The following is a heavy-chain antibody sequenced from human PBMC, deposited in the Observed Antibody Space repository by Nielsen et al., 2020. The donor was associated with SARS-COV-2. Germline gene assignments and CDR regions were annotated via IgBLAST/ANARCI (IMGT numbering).Heavy chain of an antibody. CDR1: GFTFSSYE. CDR2: MSSSGNKI. J-gene: IGHJ4*02. V-gene: IGHV3-48*03. Sequence: GGSLRLSCVAFGFTFSSYEMNWVRQAPGKGLERVSKMSSSGNKIHYADSVEGRFTISRDNAKNSLYLQMNSLRAEDTAVYYCARDLYYYGPLDYWGQGTLVTVSS. D-gene: IGHD3-10*01. CDR3: ARDLYYYGPLDY.